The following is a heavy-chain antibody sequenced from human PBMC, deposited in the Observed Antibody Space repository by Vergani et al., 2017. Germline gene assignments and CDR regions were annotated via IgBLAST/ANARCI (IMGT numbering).Heavy chain of an antibody. J-gene: IGHJ5*02. V-gene: IGHV5-10-1*01. Sequence: EVQLVPSGAEVKKPGESLRISCKGSGYSFTSYWISWVRQMPGKGLEWMGRIDPSDSYTNYSPSFQGHVTISADKSISTAYLQWSSLKASDTAMYYCAGNYGDYEIWFDPWGQGTLVTVSS. CDR3: AGNYGDYEIWFDP. CDR2: IDPSDSYT. D-gene: IGHD4-17*01. CDR1: GYSFTSYW.